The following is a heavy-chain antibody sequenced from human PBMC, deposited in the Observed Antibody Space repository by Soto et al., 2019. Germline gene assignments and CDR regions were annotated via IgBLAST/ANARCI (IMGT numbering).Heavy chain of an antibody. CDR3: ARTGPPVDY. CDR2: IITYNGNT. V-gene: IGHV1-18*01. Sequence: QVQLVQSGAEVKKPGASVKVSCKASGYTISSYASSWVRQAPEQGLEWMGWIITYNGNTNYAQKLQGRVPMTTDTSTPTAYMDLRSLRSDDTAVYYCARTGPPVDYWGQGTLVTVSS. J-gene: IGHJ4*02. CDR1: GYTISSYA.